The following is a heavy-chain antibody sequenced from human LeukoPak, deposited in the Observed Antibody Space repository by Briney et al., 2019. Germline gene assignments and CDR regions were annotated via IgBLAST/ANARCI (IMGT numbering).Heavy chain of an antibody. D-gene: IGHD5-24*01. V-gene: IGHV3-64*02. Sequence: GGSLRLSCAASGFTFSSYVMNWVRQAPGKGLEYVSAVCSNAACAYYADSVRGRFSMSRDNSKNTVWLQMDNLRVEDMAIYYCVRRDGYNFDYWGRGTLVTVSS. J-gene: IGHJ4*02. CDR2: VCSNAACA. CDR3: VRRDGYNFDY. CDR1: GFTFSSYV.